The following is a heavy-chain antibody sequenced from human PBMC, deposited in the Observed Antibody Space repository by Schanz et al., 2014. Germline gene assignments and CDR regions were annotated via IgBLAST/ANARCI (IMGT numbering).Heavy chain of an antibody. V-gene: IGHV1-2*02. CDR3: ARDVGRPGHFWYFDL. CDR2: TNPNGGA. D-gene: IGHD1-1*01. CDR1: GYVFTAYY. Sequence: QVQLVQSASELKTPGASVQVSCKASGYVFTAYYMHWVRQAPGQGLEWMGVTNPNGGAEFAQKFQGRISMTRDTSTTTFYMELSSLTSDDTAVYFCARDVGRPGHFWYFDLWGRGTLVTVSS. J-gene: IGHJ2*01.